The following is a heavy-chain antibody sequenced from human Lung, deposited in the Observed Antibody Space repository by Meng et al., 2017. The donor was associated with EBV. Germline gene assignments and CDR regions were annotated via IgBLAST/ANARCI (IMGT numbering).Heavy chain of an antibody. CDR3: ARAVDTGYFDY. D-gene: IGHD5-18*01. CDR2: IYYSGST. Sequence: QGQSQDRGPGRGKPSQTLSLPCTVSGGSLSSGGHYWSWIRQHPGKGLEWIGYIYYSGSTYYNPSLKSLVSISVDTSNNQFSLKLSSVTAADTAVYYCARAVDTGYFDYWGQGTLVTVSS. V-gene: IGHV4-31*01. CDR1: GGSLSSGGHY. J-gene: IGHJ4*02.